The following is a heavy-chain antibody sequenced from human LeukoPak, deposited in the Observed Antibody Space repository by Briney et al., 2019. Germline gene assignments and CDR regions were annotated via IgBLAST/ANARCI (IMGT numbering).Heavy chain of an antibody. CDR3: ARDPYSNTWALDY. J-gene: IGHJ4*02. Sequence: EASVKVSCKASGYTFTSYYIHWVRQAPGQGLEWMGIINPSGGSTTYAQKFQGRVTMTRDTSTSTVYMELSSLRSEDTAVYYCARDPYSNTWALDYWGQGTLATVSS. D-gene: IGHD6-13*01. V-gene: IGHV1-46*01. CDR1: GYTFTSYY. CDR2: INPSGGST.